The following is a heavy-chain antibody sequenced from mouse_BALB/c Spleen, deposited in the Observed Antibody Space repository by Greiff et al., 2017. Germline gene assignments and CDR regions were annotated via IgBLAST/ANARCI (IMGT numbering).Heavy chain of an antibody. CDR1: GFTFSSYT. V-gene: IGHV5-12-2*01. CDR2: ISNGGGST. CDR3: ARRRAYYGNYWYFDV. Sequence: DGHLVESGGGLVQPGGSLKLSCAASGFTFSSYTMSWVRQTPEKRLEWVAYISNGGGSTYYPDTVKGRFTISRDNAKNTLYLQMSSLKSEDTAMYYCARRRAYYGNYWYFDVWGAGTTVTVSS. J-gene: IGHJ1*01. D-gene: IGHD2-10*01.